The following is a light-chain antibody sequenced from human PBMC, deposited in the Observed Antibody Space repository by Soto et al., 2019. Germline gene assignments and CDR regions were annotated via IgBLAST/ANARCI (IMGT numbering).Light chain of an antibody. Sequence: DIQMTQSPSSLSASVGDRVTITCRASQDITNYLAWYQQKPGKVPKLLIYTASSLQSGVPSRFSGSGSGTDFTLTISCLQSEDFATYYCQQYYSFPRTFGQGTKVDIK. CDR3: QQYYSFPRT. CDR2: TAS. CDR1: QDITNY. V-gene: IGKV1-27*01. J-gene: IGKJ1*01.